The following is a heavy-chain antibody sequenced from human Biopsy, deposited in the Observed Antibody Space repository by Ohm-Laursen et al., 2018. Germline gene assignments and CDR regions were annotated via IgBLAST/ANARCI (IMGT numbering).Heavy chain of an antibody. Sequence: TLSLTCTVSGGSMSSYYWTWIRQPPGKGLEWIGYIYYSGSTNYNPSLKSRVTISVAVDTSKSQFSLRLSSVTAADTAMYYCARGEAGVYDALDIWGQGTMVIVSS. V-gene: IGHV4-59*01. CDR1: GGSMSSYY. D-gene: IGHD5/OR15-5a*01. CDR3: ARGEAGVYDALDI. CDR2: IYYSGST. J-gene: IGHJ3*02.